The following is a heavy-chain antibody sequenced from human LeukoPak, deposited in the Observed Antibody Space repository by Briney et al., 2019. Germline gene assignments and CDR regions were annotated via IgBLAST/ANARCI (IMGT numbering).Heavy chain of an antibody. CDR1: GFTFSSHW. J-gene: IGHJ4*02. CDR3: ARNARSIEL. CDR2: IQPDGSEK. V-gene: IGHV3-7*01. Sequence: GGSLRLSCAASGFTFSSHWMRWVGQAPGKGLEWVGYIQPDGSEKYYVDSVKGRFTISRDNAQNSLYLQMNSLRDEDTAIYYCARNARSIELWGPGTLVTVST. D-gene: IGHD2-2*01.